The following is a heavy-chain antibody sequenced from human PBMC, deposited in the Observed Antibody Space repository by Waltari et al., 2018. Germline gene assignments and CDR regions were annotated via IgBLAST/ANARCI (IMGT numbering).Heavy chain of an antibody. D-gene: IGHD6-19*01. CDR3: ARDINSGRSGYFDY. V-gene: IGHV4-39*07. J-gene: IGHJ4*02. CDR2: ILSRGKT. Sequence: QLQLQESGPGLVKPSETLSLTCSVSGGSISSSSYHWGWIRRPPGKGLEWIGSILSRGKTYYNPSLARRVTISADTSKNQFSLNLISVTAADTAEYYCARDINSGRSGYFDYWGQGTLVTVSS. CDR1: GGSISSSSYH.